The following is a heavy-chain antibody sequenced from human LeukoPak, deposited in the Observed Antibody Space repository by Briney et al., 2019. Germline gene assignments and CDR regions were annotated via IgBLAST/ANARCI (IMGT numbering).Heavy chain of an antibody. V-gene: IGHV1-18*01. CDR3: ARDGSSVAVAGTALVHYYGMDV. J-gene: IGHJ6*02. CDR1: GYTFTSYG. D-gene: IGHD6-19*01. Sequence: ASVKVSCKASGYTFTSYGISWVRQAPGQGLEWMGWISAYNGNTNYAQKLQGRVTMTTDTSTSTAYMELRSLRSDDTAVYYCARDGSSVAVAGTALVHYYGMDVWGQGTTVTVS. CDR2: ISAYNGNT.